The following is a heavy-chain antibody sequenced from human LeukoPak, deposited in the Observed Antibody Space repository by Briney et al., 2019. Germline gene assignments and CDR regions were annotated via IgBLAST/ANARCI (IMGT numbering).Heavy chain of an antibody. D-gene: IGHD5-12*01. J-gene: IGHJ6*03. Sequence: SETLSLTCAVYVGSFSGYYWSGIRQPPGKGLEGMGGINHRGSTNYNPSLKSRVTISVDTSKNQFSLKLSSVAAADTAVYYCARGRGYSGYDLSRYYYYYYTDVWGKGTTVTVSS. CDR2: INHRGST. CDR1: VGSFSGYY. V-gene: IGHV4-34*01. CDR3: ARGRGYSGYDLSRYYYYYYTDV.